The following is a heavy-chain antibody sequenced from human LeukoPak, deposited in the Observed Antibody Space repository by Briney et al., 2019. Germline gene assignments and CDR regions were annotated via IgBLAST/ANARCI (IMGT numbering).Heavy chain of an antibody. V-gene: IGHV3-30-3*01. CDR3: ARDPGYSFDY. CDR1: GFTFSSYA. CDR2: ISYDGSNK. Sequence: GGSLRLSCAASGFTFSSYAMHWVRQAAGKGLEWVAVISYDGSNKYYADSVKGRFTISRDNSKNTLYLQMNSLRAEDTAVYYCARDPGYSFDYWGQGTLVTVSS. J-gene: IGHJ4*02. D-gene: IGHD2-21*01.